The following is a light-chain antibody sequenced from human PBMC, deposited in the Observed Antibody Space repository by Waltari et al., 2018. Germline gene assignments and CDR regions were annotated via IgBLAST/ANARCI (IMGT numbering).Light chain of an antibody. Sequence: EIVLTQSPGTLSLSPGERATLSCRASQSIGSYLVWYQQKPGQAPRLLVYGASSRAAGSPDRFSGSGSGTDFSLTISRLEPEDFAVYYCQNHERLPAVFGQGTKVEIK. CDR3: QNHERLPAV. CDR1: QSIGSY. V-gene: IGKV3-20*01. CDR2: GAS. J-gene: IGKJ1*01.